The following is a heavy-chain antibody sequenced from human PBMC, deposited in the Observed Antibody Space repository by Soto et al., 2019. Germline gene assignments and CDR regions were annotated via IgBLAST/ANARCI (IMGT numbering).Heavy chain of an antibody. V-gene: IGHV1-69*08. CDR3: VRDSPIGSTFSGYDGIDY. CDR2: IIPRLGTT. D-gene: IGHD5-12*01. Sequence: QVQLVQSGAEVKKPGSSVKVSCKTSGGTFSNDIITWVRQAPGQGLEWMGRIIPRLGTTNYAQKFQGRVTITADKSTSTAYMELNSLRSEDTAVYYCVRDSPIGSTFSGYDGIDYWGQGTLVTVSS. CDR1: GGTFSNDI. J-gene: IGHJ4*02.